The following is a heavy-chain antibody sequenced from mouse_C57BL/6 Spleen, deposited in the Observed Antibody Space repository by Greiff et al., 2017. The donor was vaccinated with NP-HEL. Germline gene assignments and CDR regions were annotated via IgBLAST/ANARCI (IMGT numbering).Heavy chain of an antibody. CDR1: GFTFSSYA. Sequence: EVKLMESGGGLVKPGGSLKLSCAASGFTFSSYAMSWVRQTPEKRLEWVATISDGGSYTYYPDNVKGRFTISRDNAKNNLYLQMSHLKSEDTAMYYCARDPHYYGTYYAMDYWGQGTSVTVSS. CDR3: ARDPHYYGTYYAMDY. J-gene: IGHJ4*01. V-gene: IGHV5-4*01. CDR2: ISDGGSYT. D-gene: IGHD1-1*01.